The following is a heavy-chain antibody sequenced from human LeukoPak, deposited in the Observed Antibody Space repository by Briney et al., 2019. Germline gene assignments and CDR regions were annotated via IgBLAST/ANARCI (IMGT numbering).Heavy chain of an antibody. D-gene: IGHD6-19*01. CDR3: ARAAFTYSSGYPPNY. CDR2: INPNSGGT. Sequence: ASVKVSCKASGYTFTGYYVHWVRQAPGQGLEWMGWINPNSGGTNYAQKFQGRVTMTRDTSISTAYMELSRLRSDDTAVYYCARAAFTYSSGYPPNYWGQGTLVTVSS. J-gene: IGHJ4*02. CDR1: GYTFTGYY. V-gene: IGHV1-2*02.